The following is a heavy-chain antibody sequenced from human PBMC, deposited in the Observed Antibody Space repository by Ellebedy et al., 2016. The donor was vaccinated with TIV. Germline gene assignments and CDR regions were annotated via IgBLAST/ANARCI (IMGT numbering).Heavy chain of an antibody. J-gene: IGHJ4*02. D-gene: IGHD3-9*01. CDR3: AKDEGRYFDWGY. CDR1: GFTFSSYS. V-gene: IGHV3-23*01. Sequence: PGGSLRLSCAASGFTFSSYSISWVRQAPGKGLEWVSAISGSGGSTYYADSVKGRFTISRDNSKNTLYLQMNSLRAEDTAVDYCAKDEGRYFDWGYWGQGTLVTVSS. CDR2: ISGSGGST.